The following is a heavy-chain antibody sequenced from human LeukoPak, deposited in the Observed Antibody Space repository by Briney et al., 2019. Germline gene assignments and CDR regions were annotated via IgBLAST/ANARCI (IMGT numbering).Heavy chain of an antibody. V-gene: IGHV1-2*02. J-gene: IGHJ4*02. Sequence: ASVKVSCKASGYTVTGYYIHWVRQAPGQGLAWMGWINPNSGYTHSAQNFQGRLTMTRDTSTDTAYMELSSLRSDDTAVYYCARGSYYSDSSGYFDYWGQGTLVTVSS. D-gene: IGHD3-22*01. CDR1: GYTVTGYY. CDR2: INPNSGYT. CDR3: ARGSYYSDSSGYFDY.